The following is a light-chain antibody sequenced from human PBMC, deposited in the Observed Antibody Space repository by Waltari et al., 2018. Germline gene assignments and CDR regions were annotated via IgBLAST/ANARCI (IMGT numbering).Light chain of an antibody. CDR1: SSDVGGYNY. CDR2: DVS. CDR3: CSYAGSYTVV. Sequence: QSALTQPRSVSGSPGQSVTISCPGTSSDVGGYNYVPWYQQPPGKAPKLMIYDVSKRPSGVPDRFSGSNSGNTASLTISGLQAEDEADYYCCSYAGSYTVVFGGGTKLTVL. J-gene: IGLJ2*01. V-gene: IGLV2-11*01.